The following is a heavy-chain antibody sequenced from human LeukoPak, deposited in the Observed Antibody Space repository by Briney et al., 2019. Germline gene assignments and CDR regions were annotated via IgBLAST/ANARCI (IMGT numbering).Heavy chain of an antibody. CDR1: GFTFSSYA. D-gene: IGHD3-3*01. J-gene: IGHJ6*02. CDR2: ISGSGGST. Sequence: PGGSLRLSCAASGFTFSSYAMSWVRQAPGKGLEWVSAISGSGGSTYYADSVKGRFTISRDNSKNTLYLQMNSLRAEDTAVYYCAKDSRNDFWSGYCNLDYYYGMDVWGQGTTVTVSS. V-gene: IGHV3-23*01. CDR3: AKDSRNDFWSGYCNLDYYYGMDV.